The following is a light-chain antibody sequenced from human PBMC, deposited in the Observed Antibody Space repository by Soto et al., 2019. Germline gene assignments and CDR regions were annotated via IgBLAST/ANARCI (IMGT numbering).Light chain of an antibody. V-gene: IGKV3-15*01. CDR1: QSVSSN. Sequence: EAVMTQPPATLSVSPGERPTLSCRASQSVSSNLAWYQQKPGQAPRLLIYDASTRATGIPARFSGSGSGTQFTLTISSLQSEDFAVYYCQQYNTWPLTFGPGTKVDIK. CDR2: DAS. J-gene: IGKJ3*01. CDR3: QQYNTWPLT.